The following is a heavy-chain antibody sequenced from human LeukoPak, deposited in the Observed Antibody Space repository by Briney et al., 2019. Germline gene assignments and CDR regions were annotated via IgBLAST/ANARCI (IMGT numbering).Heavy chain of an antibody. Sequence: ASVKVSCKASGYTFTRFYMHWVRQAPGQGLEWMGIINPSGGRTSYAQKFQGRVTITADKSTSTAYMELSSLRSEDTAVYYCARVRDSSGWPNRYYFDYWGQGTLVTVSS. V-gene: IGHV1-46*01. CDR1: GYTFTRFY. J-gene: IGHJ4*02. CDR3: ARVRDSSGWPNRYYFDY. CDR2: INPSGGRT. D-gene: IGHD6-19*01.